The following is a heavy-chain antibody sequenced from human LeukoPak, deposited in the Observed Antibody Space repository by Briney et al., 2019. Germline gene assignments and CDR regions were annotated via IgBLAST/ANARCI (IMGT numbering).Heavy chain of an antibody. CDR2: ISSSSDAI. D-gene: IGHD3-10*01. V-gene: IGHV3-48*02. CDR1: GFTFNTYS. Sequence: GGSLRLSCAASGFTFNTYSMTWVRLAPGKGLEWLSYISSSSDAIWYADSVKGRFTVSRDNAKNSLYLHMNSLRDEDTAVYYCARENWFKFDYWGQGSLVTVSS. CDR3: ARENWFKFDY. J-gene: IGHJ4*02.